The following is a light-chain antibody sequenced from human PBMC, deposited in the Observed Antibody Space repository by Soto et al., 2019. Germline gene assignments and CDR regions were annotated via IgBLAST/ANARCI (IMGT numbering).Light chain of an antibody. CDR1: NSDVGGYNF. Sequence: ALTQPASVSGSPGQSITISCTGTNSDVGGYNFVSWYQQHPGTAPKLMIYDVTNRPSGVSTRFSGSKSGYTASLTISGLQAEDEADYYCSSYSTSSTPSYVFVTGTKVTVL. V-gene: IGLV2-14*01. CDR2: DVT. J-gene: IGLJ1*01. CDR3: SSYSTSSTPSYV.